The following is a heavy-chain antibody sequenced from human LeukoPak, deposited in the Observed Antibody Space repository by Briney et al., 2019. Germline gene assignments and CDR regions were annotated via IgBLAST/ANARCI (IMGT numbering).Heavy chain of an antibody. CDR1: GGSISSGGYY. CDR3: ARLSPLTGAYYYMDV. D-gene: IGHD7-27*01. CDR2: IYHSGST. V-gene: IGHV4-30-2*02. Sequence: TTSETLSLTCTVSGGSISSGGYYWSWIRQPPGKGLEWIGYIYHSGSTYYNPSLKSRVTISVDRSKNQFSLKLSSVTAADTAVYYCARLSPLTGAYYYMDVWGKGTTVTVFS. J-gene: IGHJ6*03.